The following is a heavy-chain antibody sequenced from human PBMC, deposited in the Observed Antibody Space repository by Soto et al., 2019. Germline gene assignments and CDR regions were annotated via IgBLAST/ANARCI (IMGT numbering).Heavy chain of an antibody. CDR1: GFTFDTYA. Sequence: EVQLLESGGGLVQPGGSLRLSCTTSGFTFDTYAMSWVRQAPGKGLEWVSGLSGSGDKTYYADSVRGRFTISRDNSKNTLYLQINSLSTEDTAVYHCARLECSGGSSYSGRLIDYHQYYMDVWGKGTTVTVSS. CDR3: ARLECSGGSSYSGRLIDYHQYYMDV. J-gene: IGHJ6*03. D-gene: IGHD2-15*01. CDR2: LSGSGDKT. V-gene: IGHV3-23*01.